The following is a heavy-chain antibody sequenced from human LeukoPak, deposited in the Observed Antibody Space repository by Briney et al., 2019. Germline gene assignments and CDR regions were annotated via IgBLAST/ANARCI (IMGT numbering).Heavy chain of an antibody. CDR2: ISYDGSNK. Sequence: PGRSLRLSCAASGFTFSSYAMHWVRQAPGKGLEWVAVISYDGSNKYYADSVKGRFTISRDNSKNTLYLQMNSLRAEDTAVYYCAKKDWEQAAAGTGEFDYWGQGTLVTVSS. J-gene: IGHJ4*02. V-gene: IGHV3-30-3*02. CDR3: AKKDWEQAAAGTGEFDY. CDR1: GFTFSSYA. D-gene: IGHD6-13*01.